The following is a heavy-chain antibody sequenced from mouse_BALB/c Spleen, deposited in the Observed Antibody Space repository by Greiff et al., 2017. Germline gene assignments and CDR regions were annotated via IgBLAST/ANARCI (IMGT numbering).Heavy chain of an antibody. V-gene: IGHV1-67*01. J-gene: IGHJ4*01. D-gene: IGHD1-2*01. CDR1: SYTFTDYA. Sequence: VQLKQSGPELVRPGVSVKISCKGSSYTFTDYAMHWVKQSHAKSLEWIGVISTYYGNTNYNQKFKGKATMTVDKSSSTAYMELARLTSEDSAVYYCASTATDAMDYWGQGTSVTVSS. CDR2: ISTYYGNT. CDR3: ASTATDAMDY.